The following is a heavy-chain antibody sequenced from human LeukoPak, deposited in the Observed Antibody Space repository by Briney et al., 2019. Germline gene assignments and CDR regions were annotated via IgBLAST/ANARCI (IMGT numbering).Heavy chain of an antibody. CDR3: ARVPARRYFDY. CDR1: GFTFSSNY. CDR2: IYSGGST. V-gene: IGHV3-66*01. Sequence: GGSLRLSCAASGFTFSSNYMSWVRQAAGKGLEWVSVIYSGGSTYYADSVKGRFTISRDNSKNTLYLQMNSLRAEDTAVYYCARVPARRYFDYWGQGTLVTVSS. J-gene: IGHJ4*02. D-gene: IGHD3-9*01.